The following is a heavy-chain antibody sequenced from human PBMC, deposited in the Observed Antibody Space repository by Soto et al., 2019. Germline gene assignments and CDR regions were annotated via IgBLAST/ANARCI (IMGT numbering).Heavy chain of an antibody. CDR3: GGRNNHYYQHDALDI. Sequence: LSLTCAASGFTVSSNYMSWVRQAPGKGLEWGSVIYSGGSTYYADSVKDRFTISRNNSKNTLYLQMNSLRAEEAAVYYCGGRNNHYYQHDALDIWGQGTMVTVSS. D-gene: IGHD1-26*01. CDR1: GFTVSSNY. CDR2: IYSGGST. J-gene: IGHJ3*02. V-gene: IGHV3-66*01.